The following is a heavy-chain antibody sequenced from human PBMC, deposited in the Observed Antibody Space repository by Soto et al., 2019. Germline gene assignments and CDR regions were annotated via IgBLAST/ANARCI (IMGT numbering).Heavy chain of an antibody. J-gene: IGHJ4*02. CDR3: TKGSEEARQELDY. CDR2: ISADGSDK. CDR1: GFTFSNFG. V-gene: IGHV3-30*18. D-gene: IGHD3-3*01. Sequence: QVQLVESGGGVVQPGRSLRLSCAASGFTFSNFGMHWGRQAPGKGLEWVAAISADGSDKYFSVSLKGRFTISRDNSKNTLFLQMNNLRVEDTAVYYCTKGSEEARQELDYWGQGTLVTVSS.